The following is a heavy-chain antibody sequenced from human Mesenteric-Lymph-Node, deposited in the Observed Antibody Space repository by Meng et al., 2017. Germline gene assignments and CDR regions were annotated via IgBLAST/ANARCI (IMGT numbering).Heavy chain of an antibody. CDR1: GYTFTRFG. Sequence: ASVMVSCKASGYTFTRFGINWVRQAPGQGLEWMGWINPYSGDTNYAQKFQGRVTLNTDTSTTTAYMELRSLTSDDTAVYYCARAKDSSGWYSGWGQGTLVTVSS. V-gene: IGHV1-18*01. J-gene: IGHJ4*02. D-gene: IGHD6-19*01. CDR3: ARAKDSSGWYSG. CDR2: INPYSGDT.